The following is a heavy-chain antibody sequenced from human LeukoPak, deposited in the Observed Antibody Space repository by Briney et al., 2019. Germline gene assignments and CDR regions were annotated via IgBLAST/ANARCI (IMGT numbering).Heavy chain of an antibody. Sequence: PGGSLRLSCAASRFSFSAYXXXWXXXXPXXXXXXVATIQHIGSDKFYMDSVKGRFTISRDNAKNSLYLQMNSLRVEDTAVYFCARIYGDYAFDSWGQGTLVTVSS. CDR3: ARIYGDYAFDS. CDR1: RFSFSAYX. J-gene: IGHJ4*02. D-gene: IGHD4-17*01. CDR2: IQHIGSDK. V-gene: IGHV3-7*04.